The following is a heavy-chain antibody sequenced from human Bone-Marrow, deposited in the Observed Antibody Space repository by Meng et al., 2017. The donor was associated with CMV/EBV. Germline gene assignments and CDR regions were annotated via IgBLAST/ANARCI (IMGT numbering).Heavy chain of an antibody. CDR3: AREQGVVVPAADY. J-gene: IGHJ4*02. CDR2: IYYSGST. D-gene: IGHD2-2*01. Sequence: SETLSLTCTVSGGSISSSSSYWGWIHQTPGKGLEWIGSIYYSGSTYYNPSLKSRVTISVETSKNQFSLKLSSVTAAETAVYYCAREQGVVVPAADYWGQGTLVTVSS. V-gene: IGHV4-39*07. CDR1: GGSISSSSSY.